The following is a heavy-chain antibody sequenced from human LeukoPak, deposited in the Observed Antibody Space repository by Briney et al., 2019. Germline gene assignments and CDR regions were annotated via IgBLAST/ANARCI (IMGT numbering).Heavy chain of an antibody. J-gene: IGHJ6*03. CDR1: GFTFSTYD. Sequence: GGPLRLSCAASGFTFSTYDMNWVRQAPGKGLQWVSYISSSGSTIYYADSVKGRFTISRDNAKNSLYLQMNSLRAEDTAVYYCARVAAGHYYYYYMDVWGKGTTVTISS. D-gene: IGHD6-13*01. CDR2: ISSSGSTI. V-gene: IGHV3-48*03. CDR3: ARVAAGHYYYYYMDV.